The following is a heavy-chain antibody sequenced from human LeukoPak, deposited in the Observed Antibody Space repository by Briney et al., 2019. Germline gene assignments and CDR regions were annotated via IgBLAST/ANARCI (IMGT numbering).Heavy chain of an antibody. V-gene: IGHV4-31*03. CDR3: ARESGYSSGPFDY. CDR1: GGSINSGGYY. Sequence: PSETLSLTCTVSGGSINSGGYYWSWIRQRPGKGLEYFGYIYSSGSTYYNPSLKSRVTIPMDTSKNQFSLTLTSVTAADTAVYYCARESGYSSGPFDYWGQGTLVTVSS. D-gene: IGHD6-19*01. J-gene: IGHJ4*02. CDR2: IYSSGST.